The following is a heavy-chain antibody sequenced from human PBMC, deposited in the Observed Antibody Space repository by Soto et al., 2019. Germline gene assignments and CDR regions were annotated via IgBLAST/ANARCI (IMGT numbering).Heavy chain of an antibody. CDR2: INPSGGST. CDR1: GYTFTSYY. D-gene: IGHD3-3*01. J-gene: IGHJ3*02. Sequence: ASVKVSCEASGYTFTSYYMHWVRQAPGQGLEWMGIINPSGGSTSYAQKFQGRVTMTRDTSTSTVYMELSSLRSEDTAVYYCAREGIRITIFGVATDAFDIWGQGTMVTVSS. V-gene: IGHV1-46*03. CDR3: AREGIRITIFGVATDAFDI.